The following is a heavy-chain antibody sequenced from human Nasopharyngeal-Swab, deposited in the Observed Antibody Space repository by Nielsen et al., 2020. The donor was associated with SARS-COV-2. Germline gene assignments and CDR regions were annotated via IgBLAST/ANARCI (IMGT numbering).Heavy chain of an antibody. D-gene: IGHD3-3*01. J-gene: IGHJ4*02. CDR3: AREFRRVTIFGVVFRGFDY. Sequence: WIRQPPSRGLEWLGRTYYRSKWYNDYAVSVKSRITINPDTSKNQFSLQLNSVTPEDTAVYYCAREFRRVTIFGVVFRGFDYWGQGTLVTVSS. CDR2: TYYRSKWYN. V-gene: IGHV6-1*01.